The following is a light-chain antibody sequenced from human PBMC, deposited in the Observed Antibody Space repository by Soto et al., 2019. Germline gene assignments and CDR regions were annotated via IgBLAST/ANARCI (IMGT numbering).Light chain of an antibody. CDR3: QYYGRSPPYT. V-gene: IGKV3-20*01. J-gene: IGKJ2*01. CDR2: GAS. CDR1: QSISSSY. Sequence: EIVLTQSPGTLSLSPGEGATLSCRTSQSISSSYLSWFQQRPGQAPRVLIYGASNRASGIPDRFSGSGSGTDFTLTISSLEPEEFAVYYCQYYGRSPPYTFGQGTKLDIK.